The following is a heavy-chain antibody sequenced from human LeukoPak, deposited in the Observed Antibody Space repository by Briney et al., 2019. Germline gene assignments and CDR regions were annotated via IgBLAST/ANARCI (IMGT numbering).Heavy chain of an antibody. CDR2: IYYSGST. Sequence: SETLSLTCTVSGGFISSYYWSWIRQPPGKGLEWIGYIYYSGSTNYNPSLKSRVTISVDTSKNQFSLKLSSVTAADTAVYYCARHMDDYDSSGYQYYFDYWGQGTLVTVSS. V-gene: IGHV4-59*08. J-gene: IGHJ4*02. CDR3: ARHMDDYDSSGYQYYFDY. CDR1: GGFISSYY. D-gene: IGHD3-22*01.